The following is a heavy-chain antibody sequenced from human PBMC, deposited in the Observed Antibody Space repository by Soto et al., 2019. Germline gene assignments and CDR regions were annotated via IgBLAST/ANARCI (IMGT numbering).Heavy chain of an antibody. CDR3: ARAKYDFWSGYLSPDYYYYGMDV. CDR2: INTNTGNP. V-gene: IGHV7-4-1*01. Sequence: ASVKVSCKASGYTFTSYAMNWVRQAPGQGLEWMGWINTNTGNPTYAQGFTGRFAFSLDTSVSTAYLQICSLKAEDTAVYYCARAKYDFWSGYLSPDYYYYGMDVWGQGTTVTVSS. D-gene: IGHD3-3*01. CDR1: GYTFTSYA. J-gene: IGHJ6*02.